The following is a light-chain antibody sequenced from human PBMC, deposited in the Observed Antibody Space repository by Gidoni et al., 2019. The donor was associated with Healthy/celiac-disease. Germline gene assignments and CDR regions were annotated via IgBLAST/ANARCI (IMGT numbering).Light chain of an antibody. CDR1: QSVSSY. V-gene: IGKV3-11*01. CDR2: DAS. CDR3: QQRSNWPLLT. J-gene: IGKJ4*01. Sequence: EIVFTQSPATLYLSPGERATLSCRASQSVSSYLAWYQQKPGQAPRLLIYDASNRATGIPARCSGSGSGTDFTLTISSLEPEDFAVYYCQQRSNWPLLTFGGGTKVEIK.